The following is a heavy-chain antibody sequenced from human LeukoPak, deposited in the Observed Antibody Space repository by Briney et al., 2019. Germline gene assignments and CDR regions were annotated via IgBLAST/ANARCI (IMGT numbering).Heavy chain of an antibody. CDR2: ISGSWT. CDR1: GFTFTSYA. J-gene: IGHJ4*02. CDR3: ARDCDYGDTSGMLCY. V-gene: IGHV3-23*01. Sequence: PGRSLRLSCAASGFTFTSYAMHWVRQAPGKGLEWVSTISGSWTNYADSVKGRFAISRDNSQNTLYLQMNSLRVEDTAVYYCARDCDYGDTSGMLCYWGQGTLVTVSS. D-gene: IGHD4-23*01.